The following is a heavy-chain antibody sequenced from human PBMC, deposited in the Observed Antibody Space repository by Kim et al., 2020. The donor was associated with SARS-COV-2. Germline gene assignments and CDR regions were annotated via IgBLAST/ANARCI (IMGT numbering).Heavy chain of an antibody. CDR2: IGGNGVST. V-gene: IGHV3-23*01. J-gene: IGHJ4*02. CDR1: GFNFSTYA. Sequence: GGSLRLSCAASGFNFSTYAMNWVRQVPGKGLFWVSGIGGNGVSTYYADSVKGRFTISRDNSKNTLFLQMSNLRAEDTAVDYCAPTALDYWGQGTLVTVSS. CDR3: APTALDY.